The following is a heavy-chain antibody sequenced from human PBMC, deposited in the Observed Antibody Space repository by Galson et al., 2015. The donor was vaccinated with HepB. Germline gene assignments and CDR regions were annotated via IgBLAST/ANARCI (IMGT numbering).Heavy chain of an antibody. Sequence: SVKVSCKASGGTFSSYAISWVRQAPGQGLEWMGRSIPILGIANYAQKFQDRVTITADKSTSTAYLELSSLRSEDTAVYYCAREDTYYYGSGSYFWGQGTLVAVSS. V-gene: IGHV1-69*04. J-gene: IGHJ4*02. CDR1: GGTFSSYA. CDR3: AREDTYYYGSGSYF. D-gene: IGHD3-10*01. CDR2: SIPILGIA.